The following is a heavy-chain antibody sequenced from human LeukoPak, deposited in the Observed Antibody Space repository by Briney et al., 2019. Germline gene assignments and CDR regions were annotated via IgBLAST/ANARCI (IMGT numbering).Heavy chain of an antibody. Sequence: GGSLRLSCAASGFTFSSYALHWVRQAPGKGLEWVAVISYDGSNKYYADSVKGRFTISRDNSKNTLYLQMNSLRAEDTAVYYCARVEGYKTEINYFDYWGQGTLVTVSS. J-gene: IGHJ4*02. CDR2: ISYDGSNK. CDR3: ARVEGYKTEINYFDY. CDR1: GFTFSSYA. D-gene: IGHD1-14*01. V-gene: IGHV3-30-3*01.